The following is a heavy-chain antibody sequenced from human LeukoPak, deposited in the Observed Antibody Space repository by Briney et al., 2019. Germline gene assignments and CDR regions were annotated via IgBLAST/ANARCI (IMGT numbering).Heavy chain of an antibody. CDR3: ARGYYGDYGGY. J-gene: IGHJ4*02. Sequence: SETLSLTCAVYGGSFSGYYWSWIRQPPGKGLEWIGEINHSGSTNYNPSLKSRVTISVDTSKNQFSLKLSSVTAADTAVYYCARGYYGDYGGYWGQGTLVTVSS. CDR1: GGSFSGYY. D-gene: IGHD4-17*01. CDR2: INHSGST. V-gene: IGHV4-34*01.